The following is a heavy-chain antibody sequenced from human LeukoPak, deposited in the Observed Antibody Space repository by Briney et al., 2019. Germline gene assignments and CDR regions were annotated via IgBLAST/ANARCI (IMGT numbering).Heavy chain of an antibody. V-gene: IGHV4-4*07. Sequence: PSETLSLTRTVPGGSISSYYWSWIRQPAGKGLEWIGRIYTSGSTNYNPSLKSRVTISVDTSKNQFSLKLSSVTAADTAVYYCARHVAVAGTDYWGQGTLVTVSS. CDR3: ARHVAVAGTDY. CDR2: IYTSGST. D-gene: IGHD6-19*01. J-gene: IGHJ4*02. CDR1: GGSISSYY.